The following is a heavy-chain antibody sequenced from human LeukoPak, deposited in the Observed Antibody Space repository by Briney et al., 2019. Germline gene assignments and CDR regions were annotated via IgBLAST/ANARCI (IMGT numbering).Heavy chain of an antibody. Sequence: ASVKVSCKASGYTFTSSDINWVRQATGQGLEWMGWMNPNSGNTGYAQKFQGRVTMTTGTSTSTAYMELRSLRSDDTAVYYCARDLVRRGYSYGYSGFDPWGQGTLVTVSS. CDR1: GYTFTSSD. D-gene: IGHD5-18*01. CDR2: MNPNSGNT. J-gene: IGHJ5*02. CDR3: ARDLVRRGYSYGYSGFDP. V-gene: IGHV1-8*01.